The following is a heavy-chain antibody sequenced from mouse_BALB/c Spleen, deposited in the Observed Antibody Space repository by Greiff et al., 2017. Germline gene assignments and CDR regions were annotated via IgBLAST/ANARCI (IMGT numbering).Heavy chain of an antibody. Sequence: LQQPGSELVRPGASVKLSCKASGYTFTSYRMHWVKQRHGQGLEWIGNIYPGSGSTNYDEKFKSKGTLTVDTSSSTAYMHLSSLTSEDSAVYYCTRTSYFDYWGQGTTLTVSS. CDR2: IYPGSGST. CDR3: TRTSYFDY. V-gene: IGHV1S22*01. J-gene: IGHJ2*01. CDR1: GYTFTSYR.